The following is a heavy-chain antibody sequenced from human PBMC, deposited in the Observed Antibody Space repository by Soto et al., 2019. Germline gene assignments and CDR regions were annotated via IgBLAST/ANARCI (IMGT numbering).Heavy chain of an antibody. CDR2: ISYDGNNK. CDR1: GFSFSTYG. V-gene: IGHV3-30*18. J-gene: IGHJ4*02. CDR3: AKAMSGHLDFDY. Sequence: QVQLVESGGGVVQPGRSLRLSCAASGFSFSTYGMHWVRQAPGKGLEWVAIISYDGNNKYYAESVKGRFTISRDNSKNTLYLQMNNLRTEDMAVYHWAKAMSGHLDFDYWGQGTLVTVSS. D-gene: IGHD6-25*01.